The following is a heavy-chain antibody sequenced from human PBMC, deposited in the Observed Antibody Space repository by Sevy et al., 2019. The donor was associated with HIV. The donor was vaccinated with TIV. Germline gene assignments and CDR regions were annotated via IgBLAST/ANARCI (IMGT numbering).Heavy chain of an antibody. CDR1: GISISSHW. CDR3: ARAMGV. CDR2: INQDRSEI. J-gene: IGHJ6*02. V-gene: IGHV3-7*01. Sequence: GGSLRLSCVGSGISISSHWMNWVRQSPGKGLEWVANINQDRSEIYYVDSVKGRFTISRENAKNSGYLQMHSLRVEDSGVYYCARAMGVWGQGTTVTVSS.